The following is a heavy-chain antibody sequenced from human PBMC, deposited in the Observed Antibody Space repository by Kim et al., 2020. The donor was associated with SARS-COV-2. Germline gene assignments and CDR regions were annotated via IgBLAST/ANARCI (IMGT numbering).Heavy chain of an antibody. Sequence: SVKVSCKASGGTFSSYAISWVRQAPGQGLEWMGGIIPIFGTANYAQKFQGRVTITADESTSTAYMELSSLRSEDTAVYYCARYPWSSSSPAFDIWGQGTMVTVSS. CDR1: GGTFSSYA. D-gene: IGHD6-6*01. CDR3: ARYPWSSSSPAFDI. V-gene: IGHV1-69*13. J-gene: IGHJ3*02. CDR2: IIPIFGTA.